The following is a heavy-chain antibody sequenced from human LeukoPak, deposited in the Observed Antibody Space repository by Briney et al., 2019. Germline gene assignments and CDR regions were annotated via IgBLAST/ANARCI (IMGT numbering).Heavy chain of an antibody. D-gene: IGHD3-9*01. CDR1: GGSFSGYY. Sequence: KSSETLSLTCAVYGGSFSGYYWSWIRQPPGKGLEWIGEINHSGSTNYNPSLKSRVTISVDTSKNQFSLKLSSVTAADTAVYYCARDLSDLRYFDWVDYWGQGTLVTVSS. V-gene: IGHV4-34*01. CDR2: INHSGST. J-gene: IGHJ4*02. CDR3: ARDLSDLRYFDWVDY.